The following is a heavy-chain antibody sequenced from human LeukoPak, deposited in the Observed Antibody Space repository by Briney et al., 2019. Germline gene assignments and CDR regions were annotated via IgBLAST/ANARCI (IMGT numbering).Heavy chain of an antibody. CDR1: GGSISSGSYY. V-gene: IGHV4-61*02. J-gene: IGHJ3*02. CDR2: IYTSGST. D-gene: IGHD1-14*01. CDR3: ARAEGVRGAFDI. Sequence: SETLSLTCTVSGGSISSGSYYWSWIRQPAGKGLEWIGRIYTSGSTNYNPSLKSRVTISVDTSKNQFSLKLSSVTAADTAVYYCARAEGVRGAFDIWGQGTTVTVSS.